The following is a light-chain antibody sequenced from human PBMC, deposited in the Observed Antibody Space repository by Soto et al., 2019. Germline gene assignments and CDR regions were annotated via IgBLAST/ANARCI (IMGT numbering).Light chain of an antibody. CDR2: DAS. J-gene: IGKJ2*01. CDR1: QSISSW. Sequence: DIQMTQSPSTLSASVGDRVTITCRASQSISSWLAWYQQKPGKAPKLLIYDASSLESGVPSRFSGSGSGTELTLPISRRQPDDFATYNCQQKKSYPYLFGKGPK. V-gene: IGKV1-5*01. CDR3: QQKKSYPYL.